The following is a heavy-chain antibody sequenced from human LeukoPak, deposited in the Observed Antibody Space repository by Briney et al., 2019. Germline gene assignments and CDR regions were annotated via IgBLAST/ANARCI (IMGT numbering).Heavy chain of an antibody. D-gene: IGHD1-26*01. CDR3: AREVGTPQAFDI. J-gene: IGHJ3*02. V-gene: IGHV3-48*01. CDR1: RFTFSNYG. CDR2: INSRSSTI. Sequence: PGGSLRLSCAASRFTFSNYGVNWVRQAPGKGLEWVSYINSRSSTIYYAVSVRGRFTISRDNAKNSLYLQMNSLKAEGTAIYYCAREVGTPQAFDIWGQGTMVTVSS.